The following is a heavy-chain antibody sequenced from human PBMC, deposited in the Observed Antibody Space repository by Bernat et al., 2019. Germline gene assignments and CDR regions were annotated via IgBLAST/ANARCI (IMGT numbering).Heavy chain of an antibody. CDR3: AKDWYYYGSGNYHYFDF. V-gene: IGHV3-23*01. Sequence: EVQLLESGGDFVQPGGSLRLSCAASGFPFSTYAMSWVRQAPGQGLEWVSTSSGSGSSTYYADAVKGRLTISRDKSKNTLYLQMNSLRAEDTAVYYCAKDWYYYGSGNYHYFDFWGQGTLVTVSS. J-gene: IGHJ4*02. CDR2: SSGSGSST. D-gene: IGHD3-10*01. CDR1: GFPFSTYA.